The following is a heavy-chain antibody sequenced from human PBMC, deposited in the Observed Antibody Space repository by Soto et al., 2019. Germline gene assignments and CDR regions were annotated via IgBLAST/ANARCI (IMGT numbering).Heavy chain of an antibody. CDR1: GFTFSSYS. Sequence: LKISCAASGFTFSSYSMNWVRQAPGKGLEWVSYISSSSSTIYYADSVKGRFTISRDNAKNSLYLQMNSLRAEDTAVYYCEKDYGYGSGSCYSCGGQGTLVTVSS. CDR2: ISSSSSTI. D-gene: IGHD3-10*01. CDR3: EKDYGYGSGSCYSC. J-gene: IGHJ4*02. V-gene: IGHV3-48*01.